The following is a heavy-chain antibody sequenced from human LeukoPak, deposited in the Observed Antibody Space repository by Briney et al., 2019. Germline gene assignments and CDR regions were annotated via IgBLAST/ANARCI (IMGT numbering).Heavy chain of an antibody. D-gene: IGHD3-22*01. CDR2: MYYSGST. CDR1: GGSISSGDYY. CDR3: ARPYYYDSRIDP. J-gene: IGHJ5*02. V-gene: IGHV4-30-4*01. Sequence: SETLSLTCTVSGGSISSGDYYGSWIRQPPGRGLEWLAYMYYSGSTYYNPSLKSRVTISADTSKNQLSLKLTAVTAADPAGFYCARPYYYDSRIDPWGQGILVTVCS.